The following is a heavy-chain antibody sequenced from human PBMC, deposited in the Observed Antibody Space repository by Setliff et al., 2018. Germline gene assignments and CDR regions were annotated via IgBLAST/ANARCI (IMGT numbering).Heavy chain of an antibody. D-gene: IGHD3-10*01. V-gene: IGHV5-51*01. CDR2: IYPSDSDT. CDR3: VRAGSGIGGDLDY. CDR1: GYSFITYW. J-gene: IGHJ4*02. Sequence: LKISCTGSGYSFITYWIGWVRQMPGKGLEWMGIIYPSDSDTRYSPSFQGQVTISADKSITTAYLQWSSLRASDTAMYYCVRAGSGIGGDLDYWGQGTLVTVSS.